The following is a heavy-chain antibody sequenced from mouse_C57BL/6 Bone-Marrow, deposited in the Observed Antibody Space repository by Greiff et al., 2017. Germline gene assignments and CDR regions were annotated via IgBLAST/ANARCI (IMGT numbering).Heavy chain of an antibody. CDR2: IYPGDGDT. J-gene: IGHJ4*01. CDR1: GYAFSSSW. CDR3: AREGPYYSNYGYAMDY. D-gene: IGHD2-5*01. V-gene: IGHV1-82*01. Sequence: QVQLQQSGPELVKPGASVKISCKASGYAFSSSWMNWVKQRPGKGLEWIGRIYPGDGDTNYNGKFKGKATLTADKSSSTAYMQLSSLTSEDSAVYFCAREGPYYSNYGYAMDYWGQGTSVTVSS.